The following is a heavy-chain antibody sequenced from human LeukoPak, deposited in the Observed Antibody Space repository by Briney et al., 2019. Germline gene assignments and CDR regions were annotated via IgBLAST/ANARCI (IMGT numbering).Heavy chain of an antibody. CDR2: IWYDGSNK. J-gene: IGHJ3*02. Sequence: PGRSLRLSCAASGFTFSTYGMHWVRQAPGKGLEWVAVIWYDGSNKNYADSVKGRFTISRDNSKNTLYLQMNSLRVEDTAVYYCARNYYDSSGHSLKTDTFDIWGQGTMVTVSS. CDR3: ARNYYDSSGHSLKTDTFDI. D-gene: IGHD3-22*01. CDR1: GFTFSTYG. V-gene: IGHV3-33*01.